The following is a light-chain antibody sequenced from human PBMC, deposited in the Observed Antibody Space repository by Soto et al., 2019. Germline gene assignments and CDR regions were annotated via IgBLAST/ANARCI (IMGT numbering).Light chain of an antibody. CDR3: TSFTTSSTLM. J-gene: IGLJ3*02. CDR2: DVT. Sequence: QSALTQPASVSGSPGQSITISCTGTSSDVGYYNFVSWYQQHPGKAPKLLIYDVTNRPSGISTRFSGSKSGDTASLTISGLQAEDEADYFCTSFTTSSTLMFGGGTKVTVL. V-gene: IGLV2-14*03. CDR1: SSDVGYYNF.